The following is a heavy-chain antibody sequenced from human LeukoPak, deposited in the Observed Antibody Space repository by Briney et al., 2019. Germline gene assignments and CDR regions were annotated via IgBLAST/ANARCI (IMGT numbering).Heavy chain of an antibody. Sequence: SETLSLTCTVSGGSINSYYWSWIRQPAGKGLEWIGRVFPSGSTNYNPSLKSRVTMSISPSKAQFSLQLTSVTAADTAVYYCARTRAAGSWYYFDSWGQGVLVTVSS. CDR1: GGSINSYY. D-gene: IGHD6-13*01. CDR2: VFPSGST. CDR3: ARTRAAGSWYYFDS. V-gene: IGHV4-4*07. J-gene: IGHJ4*02.